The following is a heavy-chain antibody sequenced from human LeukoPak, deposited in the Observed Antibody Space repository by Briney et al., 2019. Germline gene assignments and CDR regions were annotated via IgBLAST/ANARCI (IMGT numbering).Heavy chain of an antibody. D-gene: IGHD2-21*02. CDR2: IYPGDFDT. V-gene: IGHV5-51*01. J-gene: IGHJ4*02. CDR3: ARASYCGGDCYSN. Sequence: GESLKISCKGSGYSFTSYWIGWVRQMPGKGLEWMGIIYPGDFDTRYSPSFQGQVTISADKSISTAYLQWSSLKASDTAMYYCARASYCGGDCYSNWGQGTLVTVSS. CDR1: GYSFTSYW.